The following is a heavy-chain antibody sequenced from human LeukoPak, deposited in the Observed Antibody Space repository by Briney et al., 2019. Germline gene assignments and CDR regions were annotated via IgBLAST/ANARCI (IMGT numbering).Heavy chain of an antibody. CDR1: GYSFTSYW. J-gene: IGHJ5*02. CDR3: ARLTRGSGSYPDWFDP. V-gene: IGHV5-51*01. CDR2: IYPGDSDT. D-gene: IGHD3-10*01. Sequence: GESLKISCKGSGYSFTSYWIGWVRQMPGKGLEWMGIIYPGDSDTRYSPSFQGQVTISADKSISTAYLQWSSLKASDTAMYYCARLTRGSGSYPDWFDPWGQGTLVTVSS.